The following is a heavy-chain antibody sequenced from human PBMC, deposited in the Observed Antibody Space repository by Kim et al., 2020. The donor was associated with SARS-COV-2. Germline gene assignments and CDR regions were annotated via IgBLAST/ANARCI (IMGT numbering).Heavy chain of an antibody. CDR2: INPSGGST. CDR3: ARDGRELERRARWFDP. J-gene: IGHJ5*02. V-gene: IGHV1-46*01. CDR1: GYTFTSYY. D-gene: IGHD1-1*01. Sequence: ASVKFSCKASGYTFTSYYMHWVRQAPGQGLEWMGIINPSGGSTSYAQKFQGRVTMTRDTSTSTVYMELSSLRSEDTAVYYCARDGRELERRARWFDPWGQGTLVTVSS.